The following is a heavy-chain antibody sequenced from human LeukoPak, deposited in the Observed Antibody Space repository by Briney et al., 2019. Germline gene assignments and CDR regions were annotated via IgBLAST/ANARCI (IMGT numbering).Heavy chain of an antibody. CDR1: GGSFSSYY. J-gene: IGHJ5*02. V-gene: IGHV4-34*01. D-gene: IGHD2-2*02. Sequence: PSETLSLTCAVYGGSFSSYYWSWIRQPPGKGMEWIGEINNSGSTNYNPSLTSRVPISVDTSKNQCSLKLSSVDAEDTAVYYCARGVKDIGVVPAAIGWFHPWGQGTLVTVS. CDR2: INNSGST. CDR3: ARGVKDIGVVPAAIGWFHP.